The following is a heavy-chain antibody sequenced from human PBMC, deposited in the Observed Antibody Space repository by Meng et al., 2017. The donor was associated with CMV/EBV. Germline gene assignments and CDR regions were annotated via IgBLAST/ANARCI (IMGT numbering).Heavy chain of an antibody. Sequence: GESLKISCAASGFTFSSYAMSWVRQAPGKGLEWVSAISGSGGSTYYADSAKGRFTISRDNSKNTLYLQMNSLRAEDTAVYYCAKDRGEYSSSSEVDYWGQGTLVTVSS. D-gene: IGHD6-6*01. CDR2: ISGSGGST. V-gene: IGHV3-23*01. CDR1: GFTFSSYA. CDR3: AKDRGEYSSSSEVDY. J-gene: IGHJ4*02.